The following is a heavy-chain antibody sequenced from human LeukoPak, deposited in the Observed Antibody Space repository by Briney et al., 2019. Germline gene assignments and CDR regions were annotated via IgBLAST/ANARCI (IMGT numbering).Heavy chain of an antibody. CDR1: GGSFSGYC. CDR3: ARGIGSHGYKYFDY. CDR2: INHSGST. J-gene: IGHJ4*02. D-gene: IGHD5-24*01. Sequence: SETPSLTCAVYGGSFSGYCWSWIRQPPGKGLEWIGEINHSGSTNYNPSLKSRVTISVDTSKNQFSLKLSSVTAADTAVYYCARGIGSHGYKYFDYWGQGTLVTVSS. V-gene: IGHV4-34*01.